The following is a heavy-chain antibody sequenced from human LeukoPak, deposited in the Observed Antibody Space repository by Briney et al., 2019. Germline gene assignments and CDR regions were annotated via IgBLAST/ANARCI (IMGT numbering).Heavy chain of an antibody. CDR2: IYYSGST. D-gene: IGHD3-9*01. J-gene: IGHJ3*02. V-gene: IGHV4-59*08. Sequence: SETLSLTCSVSGGSISNAYWSWIRQPPGKGLEWIGYIYYSGSTYYNPSLKSRVTISVDTSKNQFSLKLSSVTAADTAVYYCARPEYYDILTYAFDIWGQGTMVTVSS. CDR3: ARPEYYDILTYAFDI. CDR1: GGSISNAY.